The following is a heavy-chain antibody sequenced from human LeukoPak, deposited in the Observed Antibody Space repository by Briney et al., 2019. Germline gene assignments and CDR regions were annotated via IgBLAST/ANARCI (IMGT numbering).Heavy chain of an antibody. D-gene: IGHD3-22*01. CDR2: IIPVLDVA. J-gene: IGHJ5*02. Sequence: ASVKVSCKASGGTFSSYAISWVRQAPGQRLEWMGRIIPVLDVANYAQRFQGRVTISADTVTSTAYMEMSSLRSEDTAVYYCASLNYYDSTGSRVDPWGRGTLVIVSS. V-gene: IGHV1-69*04. CDR1: GGTFSSYA. CDR3: ASLNYYDSTGSRVDP.